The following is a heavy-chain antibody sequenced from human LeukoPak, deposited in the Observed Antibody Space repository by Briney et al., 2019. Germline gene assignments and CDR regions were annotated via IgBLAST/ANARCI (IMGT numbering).Heavy chain of an antibody. CDR3: ARDYYDSSGYGVGSYFDY. J-gene: IGHJ4*02. Sequence: PSETLSLTCAVSGGSISSGGYSWSWIRQPPGKGLEWIGYIYHSGSTYYNPSLKSRVTISVDRSKNQFSLKLSSVTAADTAMYYCARDYYDSSGYGVGSYFDYWGQGTLVTVSS. CDR1: GGSISSGGYS. D-gene: IGHD3-22*01. CDR2: IYHSGST. V-gene: IGHV4-30-2*01.